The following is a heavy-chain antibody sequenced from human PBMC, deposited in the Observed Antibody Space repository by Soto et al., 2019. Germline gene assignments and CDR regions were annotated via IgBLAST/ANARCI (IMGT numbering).Heavy chain of an antibody. V-gene: IGHV4-39*01. J-gene: IGHJ4*02. D-gene: IGHD3-10*01. Sequence: PSETLSLTCTVSGGSISSSNYYWGWIRQPQGKGLEWIVSIEYSGTTYYNPSLRSRVTLSVDTSKNQFSLRLNSVTAADTAVYYCARQGGSGSYYSQIDYWGQGTLVTVSS. CDR3: ARQGGSGSYYSQIDY. CDR2: IEYSGTT. CDR1: GGSISSSNYY.